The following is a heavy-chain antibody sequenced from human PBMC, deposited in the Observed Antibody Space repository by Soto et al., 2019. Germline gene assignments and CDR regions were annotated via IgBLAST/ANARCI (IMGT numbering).Heavy chain of an antibody. J-gene: IGHJ6*02. CDR3: ARRMVFYGNALDV. V-gene: IGHV4-30-2*01. CDR1: GGSISSGSYS. Sequence: QLQLQESGSGLVKPSQTLSLTCAVSGGSISSGSYSWTWIRQPPGKDLEWIGYIYHSGSASYNPSLKSRFTISVDKSRNQFSLNVSSVTAADTAVYYCARRMVFYGNALDVWGQGTTVTVSS. D-gene: IGHD3-10*01. CDR2: IYHSGSA.